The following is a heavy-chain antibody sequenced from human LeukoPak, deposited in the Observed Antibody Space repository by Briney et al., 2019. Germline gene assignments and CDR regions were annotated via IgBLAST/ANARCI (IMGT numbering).Heavy chain of an antibody. D-gene: IGHD3-9*01. CDR3: AKERYSDILSRSEAVGYPDY. J-gene: IGHJ4*02. Sequence: GGSLRLSCAASGFTLSSYAMSWVRQAPGKGLEWVSAISGSGGSTYYADSVKGRFTISRDNSKNTLYLQMNSLRAEDTAVYYCAKERYSDILSRSEAVGYPDYWGQGTLVTVSS. CDR2: ISGSGGST. V-gene: IGHV3-23*01. CDR1: GFTLSSYA.